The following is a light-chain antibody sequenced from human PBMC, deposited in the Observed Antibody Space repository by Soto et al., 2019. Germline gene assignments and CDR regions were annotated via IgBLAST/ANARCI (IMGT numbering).Light chain of an antibody. J-gene: IGKJ1*01. Sequence: EIVLSQSPATLSLSPGERATLSCRASQSVSSYLAWYQHIPGQAPRLLIYDASKRATGIPARFSGSGSGTDFTLTISSLEPEDCAVYYCQQRSNWPPTWTFGQGTKVEVK. CDR2: DAS. CDR1: QSVSSY. CDR3: QQRSNWPPTWT. V-gene: IGKV3-11*01.